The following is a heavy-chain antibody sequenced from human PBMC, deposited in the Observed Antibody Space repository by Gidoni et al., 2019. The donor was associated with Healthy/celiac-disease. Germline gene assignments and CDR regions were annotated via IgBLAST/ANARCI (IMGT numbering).Heavy chain of an antibody. Sequence: EVQLVESGGGLVQPGGSLRLSCEASTFIHYAMSWFRQTPGKGLEWVSGISGTDDSIYYGDSVNGRFTISRDDSKNTLYLQMDSLRVDDTAVYYCAKDWWSDAFHSWGQGTTVTVSS. CDR1: TFIHYA. D-gene: IGHD2-15*01. CDR2: ISGTDDSI. J-gene: IGHJ3*02. CDR3: AKDWWSDAFHS. V-gene: IGHV3-23*04.